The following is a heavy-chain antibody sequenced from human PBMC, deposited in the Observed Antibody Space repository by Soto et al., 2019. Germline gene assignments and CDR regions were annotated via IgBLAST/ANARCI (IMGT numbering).Heavy chain of an antibody. J-gene: IGHJ6*02. V-gene: IGHV3-30*18. CDR2: ISYDGSNK. CDR3: GKEWYSSSLPSGLDV. D-gene: IGHD6-6*01. CDR1: GFTFSSYG. Sequence: PGGSLRLSCAASGFTFSSYGMHWVRQAPGKGLEWVAVISYDGSNKYYADSVKGRFTISRDNSKNTLYLQMNSLRAEDTAVYYCGKEWYSSSLPSGLDVWGQGTTVTVSS.